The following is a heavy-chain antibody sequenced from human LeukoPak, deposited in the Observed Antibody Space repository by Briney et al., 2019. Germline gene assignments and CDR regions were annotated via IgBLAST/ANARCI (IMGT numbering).Heavy chain of an antibody. CDR1: GYSISSHYY. J-gene: IGHJ4*02. CDR2: IYHSGST. CDR3: TRGVGASSWYVDY. Sequence: SETLSLTCAVSGYSISSHYYWGWIRQPPGKGLEWIGSIYHSGSTYYSPSLKSRVTISVDTSKNQLSLKLSSVTAADTAFYYCTRGVGASSWYVDYWGQGTLVTVSS. V-gene: IGHV4-38-2*01. D-gene: IGHD6-13*01.